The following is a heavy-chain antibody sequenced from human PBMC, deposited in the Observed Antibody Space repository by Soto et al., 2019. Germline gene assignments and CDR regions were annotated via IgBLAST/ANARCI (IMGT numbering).Heavy chain of an antibody. D-gene: IGHD1-7*01. CDR3: ARGGTSSRRAVAGYFHY. Sequence: QVQLQESGPGLVKPSETLSLTCSVSGGSVSGTSHYWNWIRQTPGKGLEWIGYSDYSGSTNSSPSLKSRVTISVDTSKTQFSLKLSSVTAADTAVYYCARGGTSSRRAVAGYFHYWGQGIQVTVSS. J-gene: IGHJ1*01. V-gene: IGHV4-61*01. CDR1: GGSVSGTSHY. CDR2: SDYSGST.